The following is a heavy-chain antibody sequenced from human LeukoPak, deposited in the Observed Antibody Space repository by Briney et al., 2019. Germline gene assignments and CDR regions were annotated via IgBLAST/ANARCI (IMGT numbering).Heavy chain of an antibody. CDR2: INPNSGGT. CDR3: ARPYGSGSYYNRFDP. Sequence: WASVKVSCKASGYTFTGFYMHWVRQAPGQGLEWMGWINPNSGGTNYAQKFQGRVTMTRDTSISTAYMELSRLRSDDTAVYYCARPYGSGSYYNRFDPWGQGTLVTVSS. D-gene: IGHD3-10*01. CDR1: GYTFTGFY. J-gene: IGHJ5*02. V-gene: IGHV1-2*02.